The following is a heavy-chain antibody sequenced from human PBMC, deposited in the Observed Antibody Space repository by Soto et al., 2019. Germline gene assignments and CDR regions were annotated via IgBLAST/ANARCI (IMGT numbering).Heavy chain of an antibody. Sequence: SFKGSFDASGCTFTYPYLHWFRQAPVQALEWMGWITPFNGNTNYAQKFQDRVTITRDRSMSTAYMELSSLRSEDTAMYYCALRDDYGDLNWFDPWGQGTLVTVSS. CDR2: ITPFNGNT. CDR1: GCTFTYPY. D-gene: IGHD4-17*01. CDR3: ALRDDYGDLNWFDP. V-gene: IGHV1-45*02. J-gene: IGHJ5*02.